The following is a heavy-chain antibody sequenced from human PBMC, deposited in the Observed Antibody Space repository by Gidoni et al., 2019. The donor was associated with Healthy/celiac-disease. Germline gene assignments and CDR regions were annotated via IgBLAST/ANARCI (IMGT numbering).Heavy chain of an antibody. D-gene: IGHD4-17*01. CDR1: GFTFADYA. CDR2: ISWNSGSI. J-gene: IGHJ4*02. CDR3: AKADGDYLGLFDY. Sequence: EVQLVESGGGLVKPGRSLRLPCAASGFTFADYAMHWVRQAPGKGLEWVSGISWNSGSIGYADSVKGRFTISRDNAKNSLYLQMNSLRAEDTALYYCAKADGDYLGLFDYWGQGTLVTVSS. V-gene: IGHV3-9*01.